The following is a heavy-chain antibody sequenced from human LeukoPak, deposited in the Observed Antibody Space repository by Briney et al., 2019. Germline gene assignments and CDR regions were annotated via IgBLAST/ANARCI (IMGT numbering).Heavy chain of an antibody. D-gene: IGHD5-18*01. CDR1: GGSISSYY. CDR2: INHSGST. CDR3: ARGGRGYSYVY. V-gene: IGHV4-34*01. Sequence: PSETLSLTCTVSGGSISSYYWSWIRQPPGKGLEWIGEINHSGSTNYNPSLKSRVTISVDTSKNQFSLKLSSVTAADTAVYYCARGGRGYSYVYWGQGTLVTVSS. J-gene: IGHJ4*02.